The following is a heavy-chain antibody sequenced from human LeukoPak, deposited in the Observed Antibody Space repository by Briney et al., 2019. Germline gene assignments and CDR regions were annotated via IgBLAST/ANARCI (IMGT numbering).Heavy chain of an antibody. D-gene: IGHD3-9*01. J-gene: IGHJ4*02. V-gene: IGHV3-15*01. CDR2: IKSKTDGGTI. CDR3: TTDLTAPY. Sequence: TGGSLRLSCAASGFAFTNVWMSWVRQAPGKGLEWVGRIKSKTDGGTIDYAAPVKGRFTISRDDSKKTLYLHMNSLKIEDTAVYYCTTDLTAPYWGQGTPVTVSS. CDR1: GFAFTNVW.